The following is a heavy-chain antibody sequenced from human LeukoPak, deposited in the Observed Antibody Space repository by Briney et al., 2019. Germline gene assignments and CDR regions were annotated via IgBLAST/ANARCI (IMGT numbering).Heavy chain of an antibody. D-gene: IGHD3-16*01. J-gene: IGHJ4*02. Sequence: SETLSLTCTVSGGSISSGSYYWSWIRQPAGKGLEWIGYIYYSGSTNYNPSLKSRVTISVDTSKNQFSLKLSSVTAADTAVYYCARGGVFGYFDYWGQGTLVTVSS. CDR3: ARGGVFGYFDY. CDR1: GGSISSGSYY. CDR2: IYYSGST. V-gene: IGHV4-61*10.